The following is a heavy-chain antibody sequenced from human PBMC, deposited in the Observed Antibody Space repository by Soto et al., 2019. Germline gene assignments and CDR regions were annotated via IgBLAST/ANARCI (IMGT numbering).Heavy chain of an antibody. Sequence: SVKVSCKASGGTFSSYAISWVRQAPGQGLEWMGGIIPIFGTANYAQKFQGRVTITADESTSTAYMELSSLRSEDTAVYYCARGYCSGGSCYYYYGMDVWGQGTTVTVSS. J-gene: IGHJ6*02. CDR3: ARGYCSGGSCYYYYGMDV. D-gene: IGHD2-15*01. CDR1: GGTFSSYA. CDR2: IIPIFGTA. V-gene: IGHV1-69*13.